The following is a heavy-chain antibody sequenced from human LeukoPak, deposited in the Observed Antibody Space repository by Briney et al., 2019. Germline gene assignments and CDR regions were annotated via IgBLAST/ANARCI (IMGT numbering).Heavy chain of an antibody. CDR2: IWYDGSNK. D-gene: IGHD5-18*01. V-gene: IGHV3-33*01. J-gene: IGHJ4*02. Sequence: GGSLRLSCAASGFTFSSYGMHWVRQAPGKGLEWVAVIWYDGSNKYYADSVKGRFTISRDNSKNTLYLQMNSLRAEDTAVYYCARGYLRGYNYAKDYWGQGTLVTVSP. CDR3: ARGYLRGYNYAKDY. CDR1: GFTFSSYG.